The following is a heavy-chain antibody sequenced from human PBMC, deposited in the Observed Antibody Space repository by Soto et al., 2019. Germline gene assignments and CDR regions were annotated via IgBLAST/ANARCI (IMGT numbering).Heavy chain of an antibody. CDR3: SSNMAGAGTFDY. J-gene: IGHJ4*02. D-gene: IGHD6-13*01. Sequence: QVQLVQSGAEVKKPGSSVKVSCKASGGTFSSYAISWVRQAPGQGLEWMGGIIPIFGTANYAQKFQGRVTITADESTSTAYMVPSSLRSEHTAVDSCSSNMAGAGTFDYWGQGPLVTVSS. V-gene: IGHV1-69*01. CDR1: GGTFSSYA. CDR2: IIPIFGTA.